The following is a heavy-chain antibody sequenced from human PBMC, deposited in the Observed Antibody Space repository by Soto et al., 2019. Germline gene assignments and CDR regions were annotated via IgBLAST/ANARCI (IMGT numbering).Heavy chain of an antibody. D-gene: IGHD6-19*01. CDR1: GGSIRDSNYY. V-gene: IGHV4-39*01. J-gene: IGHJ5*01. CDR3: ARHAGRFGIAGAGVDS. CDR2: VYYSGTT. Sequence: SETLSLTCTVSGGSIRDSNYYWGWFRQSPGKGLEWIGSVYYSGTTYYESALQSQVTISVDTSRNRFSLSLRSATATDTAVYYCARHAGRFGIAGAGVDSRAQRTPVTVSS.